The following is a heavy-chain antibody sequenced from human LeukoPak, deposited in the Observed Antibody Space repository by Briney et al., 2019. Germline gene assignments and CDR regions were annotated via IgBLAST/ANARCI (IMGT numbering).Heavy chain of an antibody. V-gene: IGHV1-69*04. CDR1: GYTFTSYY. CDR2: IIPILGIA. CDR3: ARDRENQCCN. D-gene: IGHD1-14*01. Sequence: SVKVSCKASGYTFTSYYMHWVRQAPGQGLEWMGRIIPILGIANYAQKFQGRVTITADKSTSTAYMELSSLRSEDTAVYYCARDRENQCCNWGQGTLVTVSS. J-gene: IGHJ4*02.